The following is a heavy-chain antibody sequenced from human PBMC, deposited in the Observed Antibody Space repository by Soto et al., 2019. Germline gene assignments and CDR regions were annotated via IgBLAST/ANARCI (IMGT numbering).Heavy chain of an antibody. D-gene: IGHD5-18*01. Sequence: QITLKESGPTLVKPTQTLTLTCTFSGFSLTTRGVGVGWIRQPPGKAPEWLALFCWDDNEGYSPSLKRRLTITSDTSTNPLVLTLPNMDPVSTATYNCAHTPRGYSYHFDYWGQGTLVTFSS. J-gene: IGHJ4*02. CDR3: AHTPRGYSYHFDY. CDR2: FCWDDNE. CDR1: GFSLTTRGVG. V-gene: IGHV2-5*02.